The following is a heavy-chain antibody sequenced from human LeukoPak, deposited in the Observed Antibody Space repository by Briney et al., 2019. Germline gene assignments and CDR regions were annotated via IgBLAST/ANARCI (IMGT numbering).Heavy chain of an antibody. CDR1: GYSISSGYY. V-gene: IGHV4-61*01. CDR2: IYYSGST. CDR3: ARGQLWFDY. J-gene: IGHJ4*02. D-gene: IGHD5-18*01. Sequence: SEALSLTCTVSGYSISSGYYWGWIRQPAGKGLEWIGYIYYSGSTNYNPSLKSRVTISVDTSKNQFSLKLSSVTAADTAVYYCARGQLWFDYWGQGTLVTVSS.